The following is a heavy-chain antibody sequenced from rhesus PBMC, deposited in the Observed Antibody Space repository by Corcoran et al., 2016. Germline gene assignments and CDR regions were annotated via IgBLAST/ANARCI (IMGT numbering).Heavy chain of an antibody. CDR1: GFSLTTSRMA. J-gene: IGHJ4*01. CDR3: ARGDGGSSYGY. D-gene: IGHD4-29*01. Sequence: QVTLQESGPALVTPTQTLTLTCTFSGFSLTTSRMAVGWIRQPPGKALEGLALIYWDDDRRYSTSRKSRLNITKDNAKNQVVLTMTNMDPVDTATDYCARGDGGSSYGYWGQGVLVTVSS. CDR2: IYWDDDR. V-gene: IGHV2-174*01.